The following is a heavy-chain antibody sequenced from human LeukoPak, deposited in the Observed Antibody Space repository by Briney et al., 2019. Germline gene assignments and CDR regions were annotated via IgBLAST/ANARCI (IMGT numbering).Heavy chain of an antibody. D-gene: IGHD3-3*01. Sequence: PGRSLRLSCAASGFTFISYGMHWVRQPPCKGLAGVAVISYYGSNNYYADSVKGRFTISRENSKNTMSLQMNSLRPADTAVYYCAKDSNLAAYDFGYWGQGNLVTVSS. CDR1: GFTFISYG. CDR2: ISYYGSNN. CDR3: AKDSNLAAYDFGY. J-gene: IGHJ4*02. V-gene: IGHV3-30*18.